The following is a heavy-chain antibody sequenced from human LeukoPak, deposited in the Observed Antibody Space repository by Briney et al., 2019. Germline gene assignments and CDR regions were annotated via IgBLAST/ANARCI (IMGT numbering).Heavy chain of an antibody. V-gene: IGHV3-23*01. J-gene: IGHJ4*02. CDR1: GFTFSNYA. D-gene: IGHD1-1*01. CDR2: ISDSGDFT. CDR3: ARAPPYTKYFDC. Sequence: SGGSLRLSCAGSGFTFSNYALSWVRQAPGQGLEWVSTISDSGDFTFYADAVKGRFTISRDNSKNTLYLQMYSLRAEDTAIYYCARAPPYTKYFDCWGRGTLLTVSS.